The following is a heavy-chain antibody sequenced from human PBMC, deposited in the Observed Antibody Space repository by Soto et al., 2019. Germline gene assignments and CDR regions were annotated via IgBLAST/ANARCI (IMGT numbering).Heavy chain of an antibody. V-gene: IGHV3-74*01. D-gene: IGHD3-16*02. Sequence: GGSLRLSCEASGFSIRDYWMHWVRQAPGEGLVWVSCINGDASSTTYADSGKGRFTISRDNSKNTVHLQMERLRVDDTAVYYCAKARYEYLWGNYRSTGNFDSWGQGALVTVSS. J-gene: IGHJ4*02. CDR3: AKARYEYLWGNYRSTGNFDS. CDR1: GFSIRDYW. CDR2: INGDASST.